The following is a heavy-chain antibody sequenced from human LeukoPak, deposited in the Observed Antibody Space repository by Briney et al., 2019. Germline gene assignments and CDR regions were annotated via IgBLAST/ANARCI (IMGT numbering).Heavy chain of an antibody. Sequence: SETLSLTCTVSGGSISSYYWSWIRQPPGKGLEWIGDIYYSGSTNYNPSLKSRVTISVDTSKNKFSLKLSSVTAADTAVYYCARGEGRSGWYFSVYWGQGTLVTVSS. CDR3: ARGEGRSGWYFSVY. V-gene: IGHV4-59*01. CDR2: IYYSGST. CDR1: GGSISSYY. J-gene: IGHJ4*02. D-gene: IGHD6-19*01.